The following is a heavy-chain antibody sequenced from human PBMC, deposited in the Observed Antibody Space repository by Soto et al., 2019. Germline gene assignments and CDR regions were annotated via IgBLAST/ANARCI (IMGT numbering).Heavy chain of an antibody. D-gene: IGHD1-26*01. CDR1: GGSFTGYY. CDR2: ISHSGSA. J-gene: IGHJ5*02. Sequence: QVQLQQWGAGLLKPSETLSLTCAVYGGSFTGYYWSWIRQPPGKGLEWIGEISHSGSAKYNPSLKSRVTISLHTSKNRFSLTLRSVTAADTAVFYCARTPARIVGATTTWFDPWGQGTLVTVSS. CDR3: ARTPARIVGATTTWFDP. V-gene: IGHV4-34*01.